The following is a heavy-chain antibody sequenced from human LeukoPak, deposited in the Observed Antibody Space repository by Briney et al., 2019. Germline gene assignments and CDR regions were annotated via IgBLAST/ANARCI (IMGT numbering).Heavy chain of an antibody. CDR3: ARGGSYINSSPSFDY. CDR1: GDSVSSYY. CDR2: ISPTGST. D-gene: IGHD6-6*01. V-gene: IGHV4-4*07. J-gene: IGHJ4*02. Sequence: PSETLSLTCTVSGDSVSSYYWSWIRQPAGKGLEWIGRISPTGSTNYSPSLKSRVTMSGDTSKNQFSLKLSSVAAADTAVYYCARGGSYINSSPSFDYWGQGTLVTVSS.